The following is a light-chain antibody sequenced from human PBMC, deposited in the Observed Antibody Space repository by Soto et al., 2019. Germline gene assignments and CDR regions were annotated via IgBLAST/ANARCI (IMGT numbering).Light chain of an antibody. CDR2: GTA. J-gene: IGKJ2*01. V-gene: IGKV3-20*01. CDR1: QTVTNFY. Sequence: DIVLTQSPGTLSLSPGERATLSCRASQTVTNFYLAWYQQKPGQAPRLLSYGTASRASGIPDRFSGSGSGTDFTLTISRLDPEDFAVYYCQQYSSSPFTFGQGTKLEIK. CDR3: QQYSSSPFT.